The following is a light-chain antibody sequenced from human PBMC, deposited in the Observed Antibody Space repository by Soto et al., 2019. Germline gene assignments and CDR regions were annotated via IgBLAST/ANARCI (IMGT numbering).Light chain of an antibody. CDR1: QSISSN. CDR3: QQYNNWPPWT. Sequence: EIVMTQSPATLSVTPGEGATLSCRASQSISSNLAWYQQKPGQAPRLLIYGASTRATGIPARFSGSGSGTEFTLTISSLQSEDFAVYYCQQYNNWPPWTFGQGTKVDIK. CDR2: GAS. J-gene: IGKJ1*01. V-gene: IGKV3-15*01.